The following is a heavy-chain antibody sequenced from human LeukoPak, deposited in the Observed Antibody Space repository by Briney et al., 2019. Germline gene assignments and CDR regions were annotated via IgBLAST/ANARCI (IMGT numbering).Heavy chain of an antibody. J-gene: IGHJ6*03. Sequence: PGGSLRLSCAASGFTFSSYSMNWVRQAPGKGLEWVSSISSSSSYIYYADSVKGRFTISRDNAKNSLYLQMNSLRAEDTAVYYCARDTYDFWSGYYPTLGYYYYYMDVWGKGTTVTVSS. CDR2: ISSSSSYI. V-gene: IGHV3-21*01. CDR1: GFTFSSYS. D-gene: IGHD3-3*01. CDR3: ARDTYDFWSGYYPTLGYYYYYMDV.